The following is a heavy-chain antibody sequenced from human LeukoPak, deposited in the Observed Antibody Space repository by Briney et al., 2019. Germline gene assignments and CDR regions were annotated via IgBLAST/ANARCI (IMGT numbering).Heavy chain of an antibody. J-gene: IGHJ6*03. CDR2: MNPNSGNT. D-gene: IGHD3-3*01. Sequence: GASVKVSCKASGFTFTSHDINWLRQATGQGLEWMGWMNPNSGNTGYAQKFKGRVTMTRNTSISTAYMELSSLRSEDTAVYYCARASRPSYDFWSGYSYYYYMDVWGKGTTVTVSS. CDR3: ARASRPSYDFWSGYSYYYYMDV. V-gene: IGHV1-8*01. CDR1: GFTFTSHD.